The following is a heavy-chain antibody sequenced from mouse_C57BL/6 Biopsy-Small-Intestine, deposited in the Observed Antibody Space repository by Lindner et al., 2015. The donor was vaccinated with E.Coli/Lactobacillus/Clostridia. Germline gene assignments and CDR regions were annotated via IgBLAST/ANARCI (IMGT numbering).Heavy chain of an antibody. J-gene: IGHJ4*01. Sequence: VQLQESGAELARPGASMKLSCKASGYTFTSYGISWVKQRTGQGLEWIGEIYPRSGNTYYNEKFKGKATLTADKSSSTAYMELRSLTSEDSAVYFCARRPPYAMDYWGQGTSVTVSS. V-gene: IGHV1-81*01. CDR2: IYPRSGNT. CDR1: GYTFTSYG. CDR3: ARRPPYAMDY.